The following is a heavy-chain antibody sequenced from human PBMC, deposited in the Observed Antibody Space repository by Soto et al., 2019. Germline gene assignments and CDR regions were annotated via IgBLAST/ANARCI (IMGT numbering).Heavy chain of an antibody. CDR2: IYPGDSDT. D-gene: IGHD3-3*01. CDR3: ASGYDFWSGTGISEY. J-gene: IGHJ4*02. V-gene: IGHV5-51*01. CDR1: GYSFTSYW. Sequence: LGESLKISCKGSGYSFTSYWIGCVRQMPGKGLEWMGIIYPGDSDTRYSPSFQGQVTISADKSISTAYLQWSSLKASDTAMYYCASGYDFWSGTGISEYLAQGTLVTVSS.